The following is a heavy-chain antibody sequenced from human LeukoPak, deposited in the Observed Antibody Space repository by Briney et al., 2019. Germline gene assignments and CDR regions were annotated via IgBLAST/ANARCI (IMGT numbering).Heavy chain of an antibody. Sequence: SETLSLTCTVSGGSTSSGDYYWSWIRQPPGKGLEWIGYIYYSGSTYYNPSLKSRVTISVDTSKNQFSLKLSSVTAADTAVYYCARDCSGGSCYGYFDLWGRGTLVTVSS. CDR2: IYYSGST. CDR3: ARDCSGGSCYGYFDL. CDR1: GGSTSSGDYY. V-gene: IGHV4-30-4*01. J-gene: IGHJ2*01. D-gene: IGHD2-15*01.